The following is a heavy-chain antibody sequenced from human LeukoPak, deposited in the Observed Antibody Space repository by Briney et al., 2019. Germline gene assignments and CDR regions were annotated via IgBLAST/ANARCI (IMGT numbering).Heavy chain of an antibody. CDR2: INHSGST. Sequence: SETLSLTCAVYGGSFSGYYWSWIRQPPGKGLEWIGEINHSGSTNYNPSLKSRVTISVDTSKNQFSLKLSSVTAADTAVYYCARYFDWLAADRFDPWGQGTLVTVSS. CDR1: GGSFSGYY. J-gene: IGHJ5*02. CDR3: ARYFDWLAADRFDP. V-gene: IGHV4-34*01. D-gene: IGHD3-9*01.